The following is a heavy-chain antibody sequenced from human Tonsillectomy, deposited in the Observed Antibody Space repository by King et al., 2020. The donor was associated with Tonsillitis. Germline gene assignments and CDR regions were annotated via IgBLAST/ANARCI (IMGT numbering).Heavy chain of an antibody. Sequence: VQLVESGGGVVQPGRSLRLSCAASGFTFSSYGMHWVRQAPGKGLEWVAVISYDGSNKYYADSVKGRFTISRDNSKNTLYLQMNSLRAEDTAVYYCAKDGSSSGPFDYWGQGTLVTVSS. CDR2: ISYDGSNK. V-gene: IGHV3-30*18. CDR3: AKDGSSSGPFDY. D-gene: IGHD6-25*01. J-gene: IGHJ4*02. CDR1: GFTFSSYG.